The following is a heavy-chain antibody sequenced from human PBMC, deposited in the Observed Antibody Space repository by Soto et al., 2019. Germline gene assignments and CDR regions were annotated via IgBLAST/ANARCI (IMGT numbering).Heavy chain of an antibody. Sequence: PGGSLRLSCAASGFIFSNYGLSWVRQAAGKGLEWVSAIGASGANTYYAGSVKGRFTISRDNSKRTLYLQMDSLRAEDTAVYYCAKRSPISAAGPHWYFDLWGRGTLVTVSS. CDR1: GFIFSNYG. D-gene: IGHD6-13*01. CDR3: AKRSPISAAGPHWYFDL. V-gene: IGHV3-23*01. J-gene: IGHJ2*01. CDR2: IGASGANT.